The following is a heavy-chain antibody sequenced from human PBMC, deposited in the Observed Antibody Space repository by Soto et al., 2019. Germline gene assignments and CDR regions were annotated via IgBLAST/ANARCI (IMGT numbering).Heavy chain of an antibody. CDR1: GGSISSSSYY. V-gene: IGHV4-39*07. Sequence: SETLSLTCTVSGGSISSSSYYWGWIRQPPGKGLEWIGSIYYSGSTYYNPSLKSRVTISVETSKNQFSLKLSSVTAADTAVYYCAREYRGYDTSNYYFDYWGQGTLVTVSS. CDR2: IYYSGST. D-gene: IGHD5-12*01. CDR3: AREYRGYDTSNYYFDY. J-gene: IGHJ4*02.